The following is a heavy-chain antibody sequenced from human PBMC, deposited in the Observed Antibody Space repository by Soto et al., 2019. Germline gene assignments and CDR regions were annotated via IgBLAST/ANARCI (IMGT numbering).Heavy chain of an antibody. Sequence: EVHLLESGGGLVQPGGSLRLSCAASGFTFSSYVMSWVRQAPGKGLEWVSSISGSGDSTHDADSVKGRFTISRDNSKNTLYLKMNGLRAEDTAVYYCAKDRYCGGGSCGGLDFWGQGTLVTVST. V-gene: IGHV3-23*01. CDR1: GFTFSSYV. CDR2: ISGSGDST. J-gene: IGHJ4*02. D-gene: IGHD2-15*01. CDR3: AKDRYCGGGSCGGLDF.